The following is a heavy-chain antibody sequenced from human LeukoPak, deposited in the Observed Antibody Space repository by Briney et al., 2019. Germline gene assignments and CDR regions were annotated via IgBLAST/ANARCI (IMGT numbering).Heavy chain of an antibody. V-gene: IGHV3-23*01. Sequence: PGGSLRLSCAVSGFTVSTYYMSWVRQVPGKGLEWVSAISGSGGSTYYADSVKGRFTISRDNSKNTLYLQMNSLRAEDTALYYCAKALSRCSGGSCYPFYFDYWGQGTLVTVSS. CDR2: ISGSGGST. CDR3: AKALSRCSGGSCYPFYFDY. D-gene: IGHD2-15*01. CDR1: GFTVSTYY. J-gene: IGHJ4*02.